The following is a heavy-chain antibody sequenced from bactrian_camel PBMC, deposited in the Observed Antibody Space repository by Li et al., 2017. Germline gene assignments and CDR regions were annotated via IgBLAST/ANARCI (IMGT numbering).Heavy chain of an antibody. CDR2: INAGGGTV. CDR1: GFTFSNYW. V-gene: IGHV3S1*01. J-gene: IGHJ6*01. D-gene: IGHD3*01. Sequence: HVQLVESGGGLVQPGGSLRLSCAASGFTFSNYWMYWVRQAPGKGLEWVSFINAGGGTVYYADSVKGRFTISRDNAKNTMYLQMNSLNPEDTAVYYCVRAASSQMGCADFGYWGQGTQVTVS. CDR3: VRAASSQMGCADFGY.